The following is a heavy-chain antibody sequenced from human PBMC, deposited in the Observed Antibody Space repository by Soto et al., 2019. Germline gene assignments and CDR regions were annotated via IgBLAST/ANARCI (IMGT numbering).Heavy chain of an antibody. V-gene: IGHV5-51*01. D-gene: IGHD6-13*01. Sequence: VESLKISCKGSGYSFTSYWIGWVRQMPGKGLEWMGTIYPGDSDTRYSPSFQGQVTISADKSISTAYLKWSSLKASDTAMYYCARHGVAAAGYYYYGMDVWGQGTKVTVSS. CDR3: ARHGVAAAGYYYYGMDV. J-gene: IGHJ6*02. CDR2: IYPGDSDT. CDR1: GYSFTSYW.